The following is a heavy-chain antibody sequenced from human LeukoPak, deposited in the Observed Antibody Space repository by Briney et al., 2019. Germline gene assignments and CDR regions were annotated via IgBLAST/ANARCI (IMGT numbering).Heavy chain of an antibody. CDR2: INPNSGDT. Sequence: ASVKVSCKSSGYTFTNHYIHWVRQAPGQGLEWMGWINPNSGDTIFPQKFQGRVTMTRDTSISTAYMELNSLTSDDTAIYFCARERLTGYWFFDLWGRGTLVTVSS. CDR3: ARERLTGYWFFDL. D-gene: IGHD1-20*01. J-gene: IGHJ2*01. V-gene: IGHV1-2*02. CDR1: GYTFTNHY.